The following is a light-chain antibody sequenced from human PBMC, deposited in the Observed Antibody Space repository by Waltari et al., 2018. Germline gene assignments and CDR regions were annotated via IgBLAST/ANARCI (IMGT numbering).Light chain of an antibody. V-gene: IGKV1-8*01. Sequence: AIRMTQSPSSFSASPGDSVTITCRASQDIFNYLAWYQQKPGIAPKLLISAASTLHSGVPSRFSGSGSGTDFTLTISSLQSEDFATYYCQQYSTYPPWTFGQGTKVEI. CDR2: AAS. CDR3: QQYSTYPPWT. J-gene: IGKJ1*01. CDR1: QDIFNY.